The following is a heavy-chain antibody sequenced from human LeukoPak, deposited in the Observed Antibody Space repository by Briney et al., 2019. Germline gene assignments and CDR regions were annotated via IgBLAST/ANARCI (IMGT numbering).Heavy chain of an antibody. CDR1: GFTLSKFD. D-gene: IGHD3-10*01. V-gene: IGHV3-7*03. Sequence: PGRSLRLSCAASGFTLSKFDMYWVRQAPGKGLEWVATIKEDGSEKYYVDSMRGRITISRDNAKNSLYLQMNSLRAEDTAMYYCARLSGSGSSPFDYWGQGTLVTVSS. CDR2: IKEDGSEK. CDR3: ARLSGSGSSPFDY. J-gene: IGHJ4*02.